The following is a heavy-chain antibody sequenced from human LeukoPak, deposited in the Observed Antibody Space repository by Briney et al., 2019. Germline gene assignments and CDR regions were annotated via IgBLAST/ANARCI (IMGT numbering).Heavy chain of an antibody. CDR3: ARGSTWIL. J-gene: IGHJ2*01. V-gene: IGHV3-30*04. Sequence: PGRPLRLSCVSPGYTLSSYPMHRVSQATAKRRPRVALIPYDGSNQYYADSVKRRFTISRDNYTHTLFQQTNSLRPEDTAPYYCARGSTWILLGRRTLVTVSS. CDR1: GYTLSSYP. CDR2: IPYDGSNQ. D-gene: IGHD2/OR15-2a*01.